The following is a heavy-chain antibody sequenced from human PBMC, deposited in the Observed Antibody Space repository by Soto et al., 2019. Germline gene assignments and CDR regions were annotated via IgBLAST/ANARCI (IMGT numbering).Heavy chain of an antibody. CDR1: GGSISSGGYY. CDR2: IYYSGST. D-gene: IGHD3-9*01. V-gene: IGHV4-31*03. CDR3: ARDNQYYDILTGFHSAGFDY. Sequence: SETLSLTCTVSGGSISSGGYYWSWIHQHPGKGLEWIGYIYYSGSTYYNPSLKSRVTISVDTSKNQFSLKLSSVTAADTAVYYCARDNQYYDILTGFHSAGFDYWGQGTLVTVSS. J-gene: IGHJ4*02.